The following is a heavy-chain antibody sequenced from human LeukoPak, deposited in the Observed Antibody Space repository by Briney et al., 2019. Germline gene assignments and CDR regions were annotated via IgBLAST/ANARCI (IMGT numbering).Heavy chain of an antibody. CDR3: ARLLRGGNYYGMDV. CDR2: IYYIGST. J-gene: IGHJ6*02. D-gene: IGHD2-15*01. Sequence: SETLSLTCTVSGGSISSYYWSWIRQPPGKGLECIGYIYYIGSTNYNPSLKSRVTISVDTSKNQFSLKLSSLTAADTAVYYCARLLRGGNYYGMDVWGQGTTVTVSS. CDR1: GGSISSYY. V-gene: IGHV4-59*01.